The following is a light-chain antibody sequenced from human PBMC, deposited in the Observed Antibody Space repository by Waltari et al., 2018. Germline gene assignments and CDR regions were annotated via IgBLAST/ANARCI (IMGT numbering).Light chain of an antibody. Sequence: EIVLTQSPATLSLSPGDTATLSCRASQSVSSYLAWYQQKAGQAPRLLIYDASTRATGTPARFSGSGSGTDFTLTISSLEPEDFALYYCQQRSDWPTFGQGTRLEIE. CDR1: QSVSSY. CDR2: DAS. CDR3: QQRSDWPT. V-gene: IGKV3-11*01. J-gene: IGKJ5*01.